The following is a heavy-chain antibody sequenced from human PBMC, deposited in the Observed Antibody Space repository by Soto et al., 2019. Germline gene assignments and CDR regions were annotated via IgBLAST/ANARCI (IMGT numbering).Heavy chain of an antibody. CDR2: MNPKSGGT. V-gene: IGHV1-8*01. CDR3: ARGPTGMIDC. J-gene: IGHJ4*02. CDR1: GYIFTSYD. Sequence: QVQLVQSGAEVKSPGASEKVSCKASGYIFTSYDINWVRQATGQGFEWMGWMNPKSGGTRFIQKFQGRVTMTRDTSISTAYMELSSLTSEDTAVYYCARGPTGMIDCWGQGTLVTVSS.